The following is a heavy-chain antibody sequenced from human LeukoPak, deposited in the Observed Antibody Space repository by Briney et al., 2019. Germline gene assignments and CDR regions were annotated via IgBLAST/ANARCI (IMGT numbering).Heavy chain of an antibody. CDR1: GGSIRTHY. CDR2: VFASWRT. J-gene: IGHJ4*02. V-gene: IGHV4-4*07. CDR3: TTIKRGNDFGDFYV. Sequence: PSETLSLTCTVSGGSIRTHYWNWIRQTPGKGLEWIGRVFASWRTKENPSLKSRVTISADTSKNHFSLRLSSVTAAETADYYSTTIKRGNDFGDFYVWGQGILVTVSS. D-gene: IGHD3-3*01.